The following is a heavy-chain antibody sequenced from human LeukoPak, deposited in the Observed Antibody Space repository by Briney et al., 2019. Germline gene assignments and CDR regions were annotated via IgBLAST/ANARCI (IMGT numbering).Heavy chain of an antibody. D-gene: IGHD6-6*01. J-gene: IGHJ4*02. CDR1: GYSIINGYF. Sequence: PSETLSLTCAVSGYSIINGYFWGWIRQHPGKGVVWIVSIYHSGSTYHNPSHKSRVTISVDTSKNQFSLRVNSVTAADTAVYYCARLRDHSPSSPFDYWGQGTLVTVSS. CDR3: ARLRDHSPSSPFDY. CDR2: IYHSGST. V-gene: IGHV4-38-2*01.